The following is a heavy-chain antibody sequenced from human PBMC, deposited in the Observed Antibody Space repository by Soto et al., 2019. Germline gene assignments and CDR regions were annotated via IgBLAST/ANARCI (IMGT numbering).Heavy chain of an antibody. Sequence: ASVKVSCKASGGTFSSYAISWVRQPPGQGLEWMGGIIPIFGTANYAQKFQGRVTITADESTSTAYMELSSLRSEDTAVYYCARDPAAAASAWFDPWGQGTLVTVSS. CDR3: ARDPAAAASAWFDP. J-gene: IGHJ5*02. D-gene: IGHD6-13*01. CDR2: IIPIFGTA. V-gene: IGHV1-69*13. CDR1: GGTFSSYA.